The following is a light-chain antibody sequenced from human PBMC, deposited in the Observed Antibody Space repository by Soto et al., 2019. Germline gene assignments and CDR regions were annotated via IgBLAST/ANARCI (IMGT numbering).Light chain of an antibody. CDR1: QSVADN. Sequence: VITLSPASLSVSPRERVTLSCRSSQSVADNLAWFQQKPGQGPRLLIYGASTRATGIPARFSGSGSETDFTLTVSSLRSEDSAVYYCQQYNDWPLTFGQGTRMEIK. CDR3: QQYNDWPLT. J-gene: IGKJ5*01. CDR2: GAS. V-gene: IGKV3-15*01.